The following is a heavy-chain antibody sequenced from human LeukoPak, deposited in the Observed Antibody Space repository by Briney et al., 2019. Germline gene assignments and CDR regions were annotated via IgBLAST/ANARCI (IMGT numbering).Heavy chain of an antibody. CDR3: TTDPNYYDSSGLRLDV. V-gene: IGHV3-15*01. CDR2: IKSKTDGGTT. D-gene: IGHD3-22*01. Sequence: GGSLRLSCAASGFTFSSYSMNWVRQAPGKGLEWVGRIKSKTDGGTTDYAAPVKGRFTISRDDSKNTLYLQMNSLKTEDAAVYYCTTDPNYYDSSGLRLDVWGKGTTVTVSS. CDR1: GFTFSSYS. J-gene: IGHJ6*04.